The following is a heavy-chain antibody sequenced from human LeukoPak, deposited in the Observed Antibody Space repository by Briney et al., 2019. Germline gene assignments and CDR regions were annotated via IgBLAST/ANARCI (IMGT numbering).Heavy chain of an antibody. J-gene: IGHJ4*02. D-gene: IGHD2-2*01. V-gene: IGHV3-21*01. CDR3: ASTLGYCSSTSCYQMDY. CDR1: GFTLSSFS. Sequence: GGSLRLSCAASGFTLSSFSMNWVRQATGKGLEWVSSISSSSSYIYYADSVKGRFTISRDNAKNALYLQMNGLRAEDTAVYYCASTLGYCSSTSCYQMDYWGQGTLVTVSS. CDR2: ISSSSSYI.